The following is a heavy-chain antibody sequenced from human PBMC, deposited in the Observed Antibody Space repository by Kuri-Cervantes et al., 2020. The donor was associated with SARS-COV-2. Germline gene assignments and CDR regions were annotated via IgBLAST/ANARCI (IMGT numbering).Heavy chain of an antibody. Sequence: GSLRLSCTVSGGSISSSSYYWGWIRQPPGKGLEWIGSIYHSGSTYYNPSLKSRVTISVDTSKNQFSLKLSSVTAADTAVYYCARHDDGSGSYQPGGYYYYGMDVWGQGTTVTFSS. CDR2: IYHSGST. CDR3: ARHDDGSGSYQPGGYYYYGMDV. J-gene: IGHJ6*02. CDR1: GGSISSSSYY. V-gene: IGHV4-39*01. D-gene: IGHD3-10*01.